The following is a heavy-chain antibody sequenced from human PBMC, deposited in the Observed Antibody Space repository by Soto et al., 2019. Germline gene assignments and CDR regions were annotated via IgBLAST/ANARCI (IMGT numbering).Heavy chain of an antibody. D-gene: IGHD3-10*01. V-gene: IGHV4-34*01. Sequence: QVHLQQWGAGLLKPSETLSLTCAVNGGAFNGYYWTWIRQSPGKGLQWIGEINHSGTVDYNPSLKSRVTFSIDTSKKQFSLTMTSGTAADTAVYDCARAGAALVRGSIGGFDYWGQGTLVTVSS. CDR1: GGAFNGYY. J-gene: IGHJ4*02. CDR2: INHSGTV. CDR3: ARAGAALVRGSIGGFDY.